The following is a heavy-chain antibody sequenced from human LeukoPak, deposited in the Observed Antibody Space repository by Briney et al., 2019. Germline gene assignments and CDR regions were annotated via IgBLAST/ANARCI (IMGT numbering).Heavy chain of an antibody. CDR1: GFTFSSYA. D-gene: IGHD6-6*01. CDR3: ARDISVAREGWFDP. J-gene: IGHJ5*02. CDR2: ISYDGSNK. V-gene: IGHV3-30*14. Sequence: GGSLRLSCAASGFTFSSYAMHWVRQAPGKGLEWVAVISYDGSNKYYADSVKGRFTISRENAKNSLYLQMNSLRAEDTAVYYCARDISVAREGWFDPWGQGTLVTVSS.